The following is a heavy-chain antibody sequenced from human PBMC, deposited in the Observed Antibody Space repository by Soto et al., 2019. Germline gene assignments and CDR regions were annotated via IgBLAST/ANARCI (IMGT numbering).Heavy chain of an antibody. J-gene: IGHJ3*02. CDR3: ALLGFCSSTSCLSDAFDI. V-gene: IGHV1-2*04. D-gene: IGHD2-2*01. CDR1: GYTFTGYY. CDR2: INPNSGGT. Sequence: ASVKVSCKASGYTFTGYYMHWVRQAPGQGLEWMGWINPNSGGTNYAQKFQGWVTMTRDTSISTAYMELSRLRSDDTAVYYCALLGFCSSTSCLSDAFDIWGQATSVTV.